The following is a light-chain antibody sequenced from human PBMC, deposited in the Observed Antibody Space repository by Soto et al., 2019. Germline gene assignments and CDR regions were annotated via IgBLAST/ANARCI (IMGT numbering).Light chain of an antibody. J-gene: IGLJ1*01. Sequence: QSALTQPASVSGSPGQSITISCTGTSXDVGGYNYVSWYQQHPGKAPKLMIYEVSNRPSGVSNRFSGSKSGNTASLTISGLQAEDEADYYCSSYTSSSPYVFGTGTKFTVL. CDR1: SXDVGGYNY. V-gene: IGLV2-14*01. CDR3: SSYTSSSPYV. CDR2: EVS.